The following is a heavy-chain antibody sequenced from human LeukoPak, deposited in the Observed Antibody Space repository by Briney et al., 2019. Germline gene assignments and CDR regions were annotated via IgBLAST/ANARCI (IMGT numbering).Heavy chain of an antibody. Sequence: GASVKVSCKASVGTFSSYAISWVRQAPGQGLEWMGRIIPILGIANYAQKFQGRVTITADKSTSTAYMELSSLRSEDTAVYYCAISPRSVVVTAILSAGGQGTLVTVSS. CDR3: AISPRSVVVTAILSA. V-gene: IGHV1-69*04. CDR2: IIPILGIA. CDR1: VGTFSSYA. J-gene: IGHJ4*02. D-gene: IGHD2-21*02.